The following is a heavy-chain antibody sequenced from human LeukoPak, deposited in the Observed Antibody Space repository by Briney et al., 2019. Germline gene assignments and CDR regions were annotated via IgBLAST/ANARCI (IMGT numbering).Heavy chain of an antibody. Sequence: GGSLRLSCAASGFSVSSNYMSWVRQAPGKGLEWVSGIHSGGSAYYADSVKGRFTISSDNSKNTLYLQMNSLRVEDTAVYYCARDRGLSVWGQGTLVTVSS. CDR3: ARDRGLSV. V-gene: IGHV3-53*01. CDR2: IHSGGSA. J-gene: IGHJ4*02. CDR1: GFSVSSNY. D-gene: IGHD3-16*02.